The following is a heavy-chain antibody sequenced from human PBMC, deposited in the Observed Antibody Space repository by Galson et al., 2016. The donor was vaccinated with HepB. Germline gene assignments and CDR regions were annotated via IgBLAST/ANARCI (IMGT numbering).Heavy chain of an antibody. J-gene: IGHJ4*02. CDR3: AKDAGVWYFDSSDPGAY. V-gene: IGHV3-23*01. CDR1: GSTFSRYA. Sequence: SLRLSCAASGSTFSRYAMNWVRQAPGKGLEWVSATSGSGGSTYYADSVKGRFTISRDNSKNTLYLQMNSLRAEDTAVYYCAKDAGVWYFDSSDPGAYWGQGSLVTVSS. CDR2: TSGSGGST. D-gene: IGHD3-22*01.